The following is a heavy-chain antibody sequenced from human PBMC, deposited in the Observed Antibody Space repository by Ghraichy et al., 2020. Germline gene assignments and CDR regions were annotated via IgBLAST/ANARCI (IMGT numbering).Heavy chain of an antibody. J-gene: IGHJ4*02. Sequence: GGSLRLSCAASGFTFSSYAMRWVRQAPGKGLEWVSAISGSGGSTYYADSVKGRFTISRDNSKNTLYLQMNSLRAEDTAVYYCAKDARLQLWAGLDYWGQGTLVTVSS. V-gene: IGHV3-23*01. CDR2: ISGSGGST. D-gene: IGHD5-18*01. CDR3: AKDARLQLWAGLDY. CDR1: GFTFSSYA.